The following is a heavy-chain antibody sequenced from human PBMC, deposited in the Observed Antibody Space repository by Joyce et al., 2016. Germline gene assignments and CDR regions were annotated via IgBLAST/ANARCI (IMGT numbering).Heavy chain of an antibody. CDR1: GFTFSSYA. J-gene: IGHJ4*02. V-gene: IGHV3-30-3*01. Sequence: QVQLVESGGGVVRPGRSLRLSCAAFGFTFSSYAMHWVRQGQGKGLEWVAGLSYDESHEYYAGSVKGRFTISRDNSKNTLYLQMNGLRAEDTAVYYCARERFGYWGQGTLVTVSS. CDR3: ARERFGY. CDR2: LSYDESHE.